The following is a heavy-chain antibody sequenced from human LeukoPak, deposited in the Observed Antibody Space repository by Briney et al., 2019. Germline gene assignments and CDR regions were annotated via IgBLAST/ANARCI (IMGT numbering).Heavy chain of an antibody. J-gene: IGHJ6*03. V-gene: IGHV4-4*07. CDR2: IYTSGST. CDR1: GGSISGYY. D-gene: IGHD6-13*01. CDR3: AREPYSSTFYHYMDV. Sequence: SETLSLTCTVSGGSISGYYWTWIRQPAGKGLEWIGRIYTSGSTNYNPSLKSRVTMSVDTSKNQFSLKLSSVTAADTAVYYCAREPYSSTFYHYMDVWGKGTTVTVSS.